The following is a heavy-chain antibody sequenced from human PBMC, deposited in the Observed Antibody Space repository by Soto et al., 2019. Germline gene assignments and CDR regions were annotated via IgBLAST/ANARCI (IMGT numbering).Heavy chain of an antibody. J-gene: IGHJ6*02. CDR1: GFTFSTYS. CDR3: ARAYTACHLAYGLDV. CDR2: ISSRSDI. Sequence: GGSLRLSCVGSGFTFSTYSINWVRQAPGKGLEWVSSISSRSDIYYADSVKGRFTISRDNAKNSVSLQMNSLRAEDTAVYYCARAYTACHLAYGLDVWGQGTTVTVSS. D-gene: IGHD2-2*01. V-gene: IGHV3-21*01.